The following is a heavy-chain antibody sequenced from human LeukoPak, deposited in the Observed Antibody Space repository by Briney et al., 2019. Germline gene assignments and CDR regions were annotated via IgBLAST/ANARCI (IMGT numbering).Heavy chain of an antibody. CDR1: GFTFSSYA. Sequence: GGSLRLSCSASGFTFSSYAMHWVRQAPGKGLEYVSAISSNGGSTYYADSVRGRFTISRDNSKNTLYLQMSSLRAEDTAVYYCAKAEPPGIAAAGHFDYWGQGTLVTVSS. J-gene: IGHJ4*02. D-gene: IGHD6-13*01. CDR2: ISSNGGST. CDR3: AKAEPPGIAAAGHFDY. V-gene: IGHV3-64D*06.